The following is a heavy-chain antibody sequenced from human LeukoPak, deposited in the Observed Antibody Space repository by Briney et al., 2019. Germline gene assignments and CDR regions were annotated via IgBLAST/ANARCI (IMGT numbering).Heavy chain of an antibody. D-gene: IGHD6-6*01. CDR2: IYYSGST. CDR1: GGSISSYY. Sequence: SETLSLTCTASGGSISSYYWSWIRQPPGKGLEWIGYIYYSGSTNYNPSLKSRVTISVDTSKNQFSLKLSSVTAADTAVYYCARSVRSSSGAFDYWGQGTLVTVSS. V-gene: IGHV4-59*01. J-gene: IGHJ4*02. CDR3: ARSVRSSSGAFDY.